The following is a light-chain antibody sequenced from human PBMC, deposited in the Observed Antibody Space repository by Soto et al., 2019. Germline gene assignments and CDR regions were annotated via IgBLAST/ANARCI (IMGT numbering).Light chain of an antibody. J-gene: IGKJ1*01. V-gene: IGKV3-15*01. CDR1: QSVSSN. CDR3: QQYNNWPTT. CDR2: GAS. Sequence: EIVMTQSPATLSVSPGERATLSCRASQSVSSNLAWYQQKPGQAPRLLIYGASTRATGIPARFSGSGSGTEFTLTISSLQSEDSAVYYCQQYNNWPTTFGPGTKV.